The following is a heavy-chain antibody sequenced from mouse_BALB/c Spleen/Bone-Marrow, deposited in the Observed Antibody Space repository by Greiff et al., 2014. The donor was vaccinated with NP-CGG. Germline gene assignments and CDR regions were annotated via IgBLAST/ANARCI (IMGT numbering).Heavy chain of an antibody. CDR3: ARSGGNYDYFDY. CDR1: GDSITSGY. CDR2: ISYSGST. D-gene: IGHD2-1*01. J-gene: IGHJ2*01. V-gene: IGHV3-8*02. Sequence: EVMLVESGPSLVKPSQTLSLTCSVTGDSITSGYWNWIRKFPGNKLEYMGYISYSGSTYYNPSLKSRMSITRDTSKNQYYLQLNSVTTEGTATYYCARSGGNYDYFDYWGQGTTLTVSS.